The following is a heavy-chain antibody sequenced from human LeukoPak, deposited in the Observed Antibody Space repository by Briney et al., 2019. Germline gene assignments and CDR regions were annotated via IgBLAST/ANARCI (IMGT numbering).Heavy chain of an antibody. D-gene: IGHD3-22*01. V-gene: IGHV3-30*19. CDR2: ISYDGSNK. CDR3: ARDARQGSSGYYYFDY. J-gene: IGHJ4*02. CDR1: GFTFSSYG. Sequence: GGSLRLSCAASGFTFSSYGMHWVRQAPGKGLEWVAAISYDGSNKYYADSVKGRFTISRDSSKNTLYLQMNSLRAEDTAVYYCARDARQGSSGYYYFDYWGQGTLVTVSS.